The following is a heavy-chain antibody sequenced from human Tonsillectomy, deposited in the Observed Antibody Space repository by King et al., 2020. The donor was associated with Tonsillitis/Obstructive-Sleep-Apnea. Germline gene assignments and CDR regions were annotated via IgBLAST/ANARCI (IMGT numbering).Heavy chain of an antibody. CDR2: IIPIFGTA. CDR3: AGGLPGAHYDFWTRRYFDY. CDR1: GGTFSSYA. J-gene: IGHJ4*02. V-gene: IGHV1-69*01. Sequence: VQLVESGAEVKKPGSSVKVSCKASGGTFSSYAISWVRQAPGQGLEWMGGIIPIFGTANYAQKFQGRVTITADESTSTAYMGLSSLRSEDTAVYYCAGGLPGAHYDFWTRRYFDYWGQGTLVTVSS. D-gene: IGHD3-3*01.